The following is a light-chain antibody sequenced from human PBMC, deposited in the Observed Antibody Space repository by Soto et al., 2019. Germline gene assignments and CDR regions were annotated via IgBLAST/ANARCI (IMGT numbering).Light chain of an antibody. CDR1: QSVNSNY. Sequence: EIVLTQSPGTLSVSPGERVTLSCRASQSVNSNYLAWYQQRPGQAPRLLIFGASYRATGIPDRFSGSGSGTDFTLTISRLEPEDFAVCYCQQYSSSPPEFTFGPGTRVDSK. J-gene: IGKJ3*01. V-gene: IGKV3-20*01. CDR3: QQYSSSPPEFT. CDR2: GAS.